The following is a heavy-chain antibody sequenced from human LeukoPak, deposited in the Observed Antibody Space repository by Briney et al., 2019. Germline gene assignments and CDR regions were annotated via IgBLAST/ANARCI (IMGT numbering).Heavy chain of an antibody. CDR1: GFTFSTYA. J-gene: IGHJ4*02. CDR3: AKDMGRGWCYFDY. V-gene: IGHV3-23*01. CDR2: FTGGEGIT. D-gene: IGHD6-19*01. Sequence: GGSLRLSCAASGFTFSTYAISWVRQAPGKGLEWVSTFTGGEGITHYADSVKGRFTISRDNSKNTLYLQMNSLRVEDTAVYYCAKDMGRGWCYFDYWGQGTLVTVSS.